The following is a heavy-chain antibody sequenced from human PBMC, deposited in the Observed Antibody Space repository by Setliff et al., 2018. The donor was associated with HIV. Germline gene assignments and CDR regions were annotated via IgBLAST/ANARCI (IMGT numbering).Heavy chain of an antibody. CDR1: GYSFTTYW. D-gene: IGHD2-15*01. CDR3: ARLVVIGRDYYYHYYMDV. Sequence: GESLKISCKGSGYSFTTYWIGWVRQTPGKGLEWMGIIYPGDSDTRYSPSFQGQVTISADKSISTAYLQWSSLKASDTAIYYCARLVVIGRDYYYHYYMDVWGKGTTVTVSS. CDR2: IYPGDSDT. V-gene: IGHV5-51*01. J-gene: IGHJ6*03.